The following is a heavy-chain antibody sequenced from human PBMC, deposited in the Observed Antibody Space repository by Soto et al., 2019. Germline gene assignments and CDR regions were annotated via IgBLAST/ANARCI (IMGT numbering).Heavy chain of an antibody. CDR2: ISAYNGNT. Sequence: QVQLVQSGAEVKKPGASVKVSCKASGYTFASYAISWMRQAPGQGLEWMGWISAYNGNTNYAQKLQGRVTMTTDTSTRTAYMELTGQRADDTAVYYCASDPQPSDYWGQGTLVTVSS. CDR3: ASDPQPSDY. V-gene: IGHV1-18*01. J-gene: IGHJ4*02. CDR1: GYTFASYA.